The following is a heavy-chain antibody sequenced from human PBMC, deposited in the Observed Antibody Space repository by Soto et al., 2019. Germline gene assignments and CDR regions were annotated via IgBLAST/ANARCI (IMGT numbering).Heavy chain of an antibody. V-gene: IGHV3-7*01. Sequence: EVQLVESGGGLVQPGGSLRLSCVDSGFTFSSYWMSWVRQAPVKGLEWEGNIKQDGSEENYVDSLKGRFTISRDNAKNSMYLQMNSLRVEDTAVYYCARIAATGRGWDVWGQGTTVVVSS. CDR2: IKQDGSEE. D-gene: IGHD6-13*01. CDR1: GFTFSSYW. J-gene: IGHJ6*02. CDR3: ARIAATGRGWDV.